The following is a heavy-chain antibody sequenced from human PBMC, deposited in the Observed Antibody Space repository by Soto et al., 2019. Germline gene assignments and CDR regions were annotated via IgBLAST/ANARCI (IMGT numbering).Heavy chain of an antibody. J-gene: IGHJ6*03. V-gene: IGHV4-34*01. CDR2: INHSGST. D-gene: IGHD3-10*01. CDR1: GGSFSGYY. Sequence: PSETLSLTCAVYGGSFSGYYWSWIRQPPGKGLEWIGEINHSGSTNYNPSLKSRVTISVDTSKNQFSLKLSSVTAADTAVYYCARGISDTIYYYYNYMDVWGKGTTVNVSS. CDR3: ARGISDTIYYYYNYMDV.